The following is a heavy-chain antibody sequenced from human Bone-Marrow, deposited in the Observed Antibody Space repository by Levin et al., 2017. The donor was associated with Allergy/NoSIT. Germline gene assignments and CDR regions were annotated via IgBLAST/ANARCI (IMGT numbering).Heavy chain of an antibody. CDR3: ARDKRAATPYYLDD. J-gene: IGHJ4*02. D-gene: IGHD2-15*01. Sequence: GGSLRLSCAASGFTFDDYAMHWVRQAPGKGLEWVSGISWNSGSRGYADSVKGRFTISRDNAKNSPYLQMNSLRPEDTAVYYCARDKRAATPYYLDDWGQGTLVTVSS. CDR1: GFTFDDYA. V-gene: IGHV3-9*01. CDR2: ISWNSGSR.